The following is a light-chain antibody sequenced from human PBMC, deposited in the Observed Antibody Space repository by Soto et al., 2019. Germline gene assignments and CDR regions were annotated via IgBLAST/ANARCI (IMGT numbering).Light chain of an antibody. Sequence: QSVLTQSPSASGTPGQRVTISCSGSASTIGRNYVYWYQQLPGTAPKLLIYRNSQRPSGVPDRFSGSKSGTSASLAISGLRSEDEADYYCAAWDDNLRGLYVFGAGTKLTVL. CDR2: RNS. CDR3: AAWDDNLRGLYV. CDR1: ASTIGRNY. J-gene: IGLJ1*01. V-gene: IGLV1-47*01.